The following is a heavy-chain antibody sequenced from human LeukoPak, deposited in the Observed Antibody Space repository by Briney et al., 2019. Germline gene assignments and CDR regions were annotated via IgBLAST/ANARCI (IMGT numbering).Heavy chain of an antibody. CDR2: ISGSGGST. J-gene: IGHJ4*02. Sequence: GGSLRLSCAASGFTFSSYAMSWVSQAPGKGLEWVSAISGSGGSTYYADSVKGRFTISRDNSENTLYLQMNSLRAEDTAVYYCAKEGGDGYIAYYFDYWGQGTLVTVSS. CDR3: AKEGGDGYIAYYFDY. V-gene: IGHV3-23*01. D-gene: IGHD5-24*01. CDR1: GFTFSSYA.